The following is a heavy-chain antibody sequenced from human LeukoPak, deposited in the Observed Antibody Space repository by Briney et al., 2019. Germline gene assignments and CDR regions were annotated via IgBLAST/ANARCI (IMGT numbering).Heavy chain of an antibody. CDR1: GGSFSGYY. CDR2: INHSGST. D-gene: IGHD3-22*01. J-gene: IGHJ4*02. CDR3: ARGQRKGAYYYDSSGYYLDY. V-gene: IGHV4-34*01. Sequence: SETLSLTCAVYGGSFSGYYWSWIRQPPGKGLEWIGEINHSGSTNYNPSLKSRVTISVDTSKNQFSLKLSSVTAADTAVYYCARGQRKGAYYYDSSGYYLDYWGQGTQVTVSS.